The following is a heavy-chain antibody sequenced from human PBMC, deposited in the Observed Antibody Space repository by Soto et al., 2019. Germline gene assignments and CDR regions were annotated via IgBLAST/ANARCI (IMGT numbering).Heavy chain of an antibody. V-gene: IGHV1-69*02. CDR3: SRHTVVQGAFDI. CDR1: GGTFSSYT. CDR2: IIPSLGIA. D-gene: IGHD4-17*01. Sequence: QVQLVQSGAEVKKPGSSVKVSCKAYGGTFSSYTISWVRQAPGQGLEWMGRIIPSLGIANYAQKFQGRVTITADKSTGTAYMELSSLRSEDTAVYYCSRHTVVQGAFDIWVQGTMVTVST. J-gene: IGHJ3*02.